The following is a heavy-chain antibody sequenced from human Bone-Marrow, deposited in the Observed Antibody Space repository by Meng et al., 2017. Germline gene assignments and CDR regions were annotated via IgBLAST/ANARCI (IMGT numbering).Heavy chain of an antibody. V-gene: IGHV4-30-2*01. CDR1: GDSISSGGYS. CDR3: ARYSSSSLAFDF. D-gene: IGHD6-6*01. J-gene: IGHJ4*02. Sequence: QLQLRESGSGPLKPSQNLSLTCAVSGDSISSGGYSWSWIRQPPGKGLEWIGYIYHSGSTYFNPSLKSRVTVSVDRSKNQFSLNLSSVTAADTAVYYCARYSSSSLAFDFWGQGTLVTVSS. CDR2: IYHSGST.